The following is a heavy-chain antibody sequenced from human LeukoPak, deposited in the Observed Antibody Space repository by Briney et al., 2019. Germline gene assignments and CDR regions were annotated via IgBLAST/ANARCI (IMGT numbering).Heavy chain of an antibody. D-gene: IGHD3-22*01. Sequence: SVKVSCKASGYTFTSYAMNWVRQAPGQGLEWMGGIIPIFGTANYAQKFQGRVTITADESTSTAYMELSSLRSEDTAVYYCARYYDSSGYYYFDYWGQGTLVTVSS. CDR3: ARYYDSSGYYYFDY. CDR2: IIPIFGTA. V-gene: IGHV1-69*13. CDR1: GYTFTSYA. J-gene: IGHJ4*02.